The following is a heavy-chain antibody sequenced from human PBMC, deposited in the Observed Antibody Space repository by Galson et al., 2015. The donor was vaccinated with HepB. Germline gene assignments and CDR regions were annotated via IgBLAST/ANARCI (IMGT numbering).Heavy chain of an antibody. V-gene: IGHV3-11*06. CDR3: TRAQPTYMLAFDH. J-gene: IGHJ4*02. CDR1: GFTFSDFSDYY. CDR2: ISGSATDI. Sequence: SLRLSCAASGFTFSDFSDYYMSWIRQAPGRGLEWVSYISGSATDINYADSVKGRFTISRDNSKNTLYLQMDSLRAQDTAVYYCTRAQPTYMLAFDHWGQGILVTVSS. D-gene: IGHD3-10*02.